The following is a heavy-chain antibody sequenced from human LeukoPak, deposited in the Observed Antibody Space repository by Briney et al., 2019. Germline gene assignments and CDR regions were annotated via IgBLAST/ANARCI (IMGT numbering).Heavy chain of an antibody. D-gene: IGHD1-14*01. CDR3: ARGHPDNDAFDI. CDR2: ISSSSSYI. Sequence: NPGGSLRLSCAASGFTFSDYYMSWIRQAPGKGLEWVSYISSSSSYIYYADSVKGRFTISRDNAKDSLYLQMNSLRAEDTAVYYCARGHPDNDAFDIWGQGTTVTVSS. J-gene: IGHJ3*02. CDR1: GFTFSDYY. V-gene: IGHV3-11*06.